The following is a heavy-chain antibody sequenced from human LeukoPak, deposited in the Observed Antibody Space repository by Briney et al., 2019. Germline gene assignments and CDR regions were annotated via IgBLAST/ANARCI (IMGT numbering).Heavy chain of an antibody. D-gene: IGHD6-19*01. CDR3: ARQAPYSSGWLFDS. CDR1: GYSFPNYW. J-gene: IGHJ4*02. Sequence: GESLKISCKGSGYSFPNYWIAWVRLMPGKGLEWMGIIYPADSDLRYSPSFQGQVTISADKSINTAYLQWSSLKASDSAMYYCARQAPYSSGWLFDSWGQGTLVTVSS. V-gene: IGHV5-51*01. CDR2: IYPADSDL.